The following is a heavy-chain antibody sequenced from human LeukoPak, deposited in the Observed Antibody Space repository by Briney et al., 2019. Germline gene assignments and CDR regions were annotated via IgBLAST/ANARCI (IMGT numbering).Heavy chain of an antibody. D-gene: IGHD3-10*01. CDR2: IYYSGST. V-gene: IGHV4-38-2*02. CDR3: ARGPIVGFGELSPPDV. J-gene: IGHJ6*02. CDR1: DYYISSGHY. Sequence: PSETLSLTCTVSDYYISSGHYWGWIRQPPGKGLEWIGYIYYSGSTHYNPSLKSRVTISVDTSKNQFSLKLTSVTAADTAVYSCARGPIVGFGELSPPDVWGQGTTATVSS.